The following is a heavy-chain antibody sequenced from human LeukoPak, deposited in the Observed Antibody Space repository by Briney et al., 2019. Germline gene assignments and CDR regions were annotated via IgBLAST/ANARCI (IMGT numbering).Heavy chain of an antibody. D-gene: IGHD3-22*01. V-gene: IGHV3-7*01. CDR1: GFTFSSYW. CDR2: IKQDGSEK. J-gene: IGHJ4*02. Sequence: PGGSLRLSCAASGFTFSSYWMSWVRQAPGKGLEWVANIKQDGSEKYYVDSVKGRFTISRDNAKNSLYLQMNSLRAEDTAVYYCARQVVRYYDSSGYYYFDYWGQGTLVTVSS. CDR3: ARQVVRYYDSSGYYYFDY.